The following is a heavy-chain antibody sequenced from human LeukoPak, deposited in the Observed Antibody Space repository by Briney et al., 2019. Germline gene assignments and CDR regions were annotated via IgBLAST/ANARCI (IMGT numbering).Heavy chain of an antibody. J-gene: IGHJ6*03. CDR3: ARGTPLSTLPYYYYYMDV. CDR2: INPNSGGT. D-gene: IGHD2-15*01. CDR1: GYTFTSYD. V-gene: IGHV1-2*02. Sequence: ASVKVSCKASGYTFTSYDINWVRQATGQGLEWMGWINPNSGGTNYAQKFQGRVTMTRDTSISTAYMELRRLRSDDTAVYYCARGTPLSTLPYYYYYMDVWGKGTTVTVSS.